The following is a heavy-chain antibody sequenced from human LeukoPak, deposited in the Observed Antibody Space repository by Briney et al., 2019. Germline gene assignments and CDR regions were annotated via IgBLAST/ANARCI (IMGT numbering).Heavy chain of an antibody. CDR3: ARVLFHSLAVFDY. J-gene: IGHJ4*02. CDR1: GFTFSSYW. D-gene: IGHD2/OR15-2a*01. CDR2: ITTSGTTT. Sequence: GGSLRLSCAASGFTFSSYWMHWVRQAPGKGLEWVSYITTSGTTTYCADSLKGRFTISRDNAKNSLYLQMNSLRAEDTAVYYCARVLFHSLAVFDYWGQGTLVTVSS. V-gene: IGHV3-48*04.